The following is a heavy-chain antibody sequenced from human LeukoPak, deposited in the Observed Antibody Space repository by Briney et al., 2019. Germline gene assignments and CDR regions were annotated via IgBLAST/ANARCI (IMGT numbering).Heavy chain of an antibody. V-gene: IGHV1-18*01. D-gene: IGHD5-12*01. CDR3: ARDLDNNSGYDY. CDR1: GYACITYE. Sequence: ASAMDSSKASGYACITYEISWVLQPPGQKLQWMGWISENSGKKNYAQKVQGRATMTTEISTITAYMELRSLRFDDTAVYYCARDLDNNSGYDYWGRGTLVTVSS. CDR2: ISENSGKK. J-gene: IGHJ4*02.